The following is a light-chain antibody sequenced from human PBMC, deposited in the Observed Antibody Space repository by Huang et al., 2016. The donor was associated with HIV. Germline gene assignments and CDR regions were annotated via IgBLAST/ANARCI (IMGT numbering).Light chain of an antibody. CDR1: QSVSSSY. J-gene: IGKJ2*01. CDR2: GAS. V-gene: IGKV3-20*01. CDR3: HQYGTSPRT. Sequence: EIVLTQSPGTLSLSPGERVTLSCRASQSVSSSYLAWYQQKPGQAPRLLSYGASSRATGIPDRFSGSGSGTDFTLTINRLEPEDFAVYYCHQYGTSPRTFGQGTELEIK.